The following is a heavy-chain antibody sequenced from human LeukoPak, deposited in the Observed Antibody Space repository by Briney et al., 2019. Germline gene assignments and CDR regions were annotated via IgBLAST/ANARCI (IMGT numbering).Heavy chain of an antibody. Sequence: EASVKVSCKASGYTFTSYGISWVRQAPGQGLEWMGWISAYNGNTNYAQKLQGRVTMTTDTSTGTAYMELRSLRSDDTAVYYCARDPDYDILTSYPFDYWGQGTLVTVSS. D-gene: IGHD3-9*01. J-gene: IGHJ4*02. CDR1: GYTFTSYG. CDR3: ARDPDYDILTSYPFDY. CDR2: ISAYNGNT. V-gene: IGHV1-18*01.